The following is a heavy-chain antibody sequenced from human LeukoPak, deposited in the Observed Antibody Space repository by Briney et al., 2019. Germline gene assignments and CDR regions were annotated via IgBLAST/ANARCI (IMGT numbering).Heavy chain of an antibody. Sequence: SETLSLTCTVSGGSISSSSYYWGWIRQPPGKGLEWIGSIYYSGSTYYNPSLKSRVTISVDTSKNQFSLKLSSVTAADTAVYCCARPLEYSSSSGFDPWGQGTLVTVSS. CDR3: ARPLEYSSSSGFDP. CDR1: GGSISSSSYY. D-gene: IGHD6-6*01. V-gene: IGHV4-39*07. CDR2: IYYSGST. J-gene: IGHJ5*02.